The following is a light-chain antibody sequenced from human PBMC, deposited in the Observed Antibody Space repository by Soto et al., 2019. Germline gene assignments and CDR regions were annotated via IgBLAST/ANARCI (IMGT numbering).Light chain of an antibody. CDR2: DAS. CDR1: QNIFNY. V-gene: IGKV1-33*01. J-gene: IGKJ4*01. Sequence: DVQLTQSPSTLPASVGDRVAITCQATQNIFNYRNWFQQRPGKAPQLLISDASHLEPGVPSRFSGQRSGTDFTLIITDLQPEDFATYFCQQYEDLPLTFGGGTRVEV. CDR3: QQYEDLPLT.